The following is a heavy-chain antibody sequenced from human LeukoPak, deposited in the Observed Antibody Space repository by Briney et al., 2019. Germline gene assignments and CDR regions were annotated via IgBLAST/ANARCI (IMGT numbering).Heavy chain of an antibody. CDR2: ISWNSGSI. Sequence: GRSLRLSCAASGLTFDDYAMHWVRQAPGKGLEWVSGISWNSGSIGYADSVKGRFTISRDNAKNSLYLQMNSLRAEDTALYYCAKGASRSEWASFHSWCQGPLVTVSS. J-gene: IGHJ4*02. V-gene: IGHV3-9*01. CDR1: GLTFDDYA. CDR3: AKGASRSEWASFHS. D-gene: IGHD1-26*01.